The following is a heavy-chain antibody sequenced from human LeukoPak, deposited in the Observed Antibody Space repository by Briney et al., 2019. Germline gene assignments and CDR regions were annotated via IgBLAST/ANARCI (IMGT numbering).Heavy chain of an antibody. Sequence: ASVKVSCKASGGTFSSYAISWVRQAPGQGLEWMGGIIPIFGTANYAQKFQGRVTITADESTSTAYMELSSLRSEDTAVYYCARESNRYCSSTSCNDYWGQGTLVTVSS. V-gene: IGHV1-69*13. CDR2: IIPIFGTA. CDR3: ARESNRYCSSTSCNDY. CDR1: GGTFSSYA. J-gene: IGHJ4*02. D-gene: IGHD2-2*01.